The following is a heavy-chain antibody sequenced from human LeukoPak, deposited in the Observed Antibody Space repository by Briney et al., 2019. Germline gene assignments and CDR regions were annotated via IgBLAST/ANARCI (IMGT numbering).Heavy chain of an antibody. Sequence: ASVKVSCKASGYTFTGHYIHWVRQAPGQGLEWMGWINPNSGGTNFQGRVTMTRDTSISTAYMELSRLTSDDTAVYYCGRSSWLVLSFDYWGQGTLVTVSS. CDR1: GYTFTGHY. V-gene: IGHV1-2*02. CDR3: GRSSWLVLSFDY. CDR2: INPNSGGT. D-gene: IGHD6-19*01. J-gene: IGHJ4*02.